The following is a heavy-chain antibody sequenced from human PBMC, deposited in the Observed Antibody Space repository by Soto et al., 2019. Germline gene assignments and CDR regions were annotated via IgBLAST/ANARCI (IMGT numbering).Heavy chain of an antibody. CDR3: LSQRTTVPTQAWVDY. V-gene: IGHV4-39*01. CDR1: GGSVTNSSYY. CDR2: VYYRGRS. J-gene: IGHJ4*02. Sequence: PSATLSLTCTVSGGSVTNSSYYWGWIRQSPGKGLEWTGSVYYRGRSYSKSSVKSRVTISVDTSKNRFSRSLNSVTASDTAVYCYLSQRTTVPTQAWVDYWGPGARVTVS. D-gene: IGHD4-17*01.